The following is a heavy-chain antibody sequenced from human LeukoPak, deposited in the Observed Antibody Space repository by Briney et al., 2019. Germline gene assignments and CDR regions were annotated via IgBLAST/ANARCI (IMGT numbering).Heavy chain of an antibody. V-gene: IGHV3-23*01. D-gene: IGHD4-17*01. CDR1: GFTFSSYV. CDR3: ARGDFSDYGDYVDAFDI. Sequence: PGGSLRLSCAASGFTFSSYVMSWVRQAPGKGLEWVSAISGSGGSTYQADSVKGRFTISRDNSKNTLFLQMNSLRAEDTAVYYCARGDFSDYGDYVDAFDIWGQGTMVTVSS. CDR2: ISGSGGST. J-gene: IGHJ3*02.